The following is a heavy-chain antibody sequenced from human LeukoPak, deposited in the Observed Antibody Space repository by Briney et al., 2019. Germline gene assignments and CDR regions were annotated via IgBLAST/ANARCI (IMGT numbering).Heavy chain of an antibody. CDR2: IYPDDSDT. J-gene: IGHJ4*02. V-gene: IGHV5-51*01. CDR3: GRRFYGDYGLGY. Sequence: GESLKISCKASGYRFSNYWIGWVRQMPGKGLEWMGIIYPDDSDTRYSPSFQGQVTISADKSISTAYLQWNSLKASDTAMYYCGRRFYGDYGLGYWGQGTLVTVSS. CDR1: GYRFSNYW. D-gene: IGHD4-17*01.